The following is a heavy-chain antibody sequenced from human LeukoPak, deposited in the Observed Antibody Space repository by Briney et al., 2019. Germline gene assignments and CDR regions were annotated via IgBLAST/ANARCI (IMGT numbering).Heavy chain of an antibody. CDR2: NSGGST. CDR3: AKDNELLGVDY. Sequence: GGSLRLSCAASGFTFSSYAMSWVRQAPGKGLEWVSTNSGGSTYYADSVKGRFTISRDNSKNTLYLQMNSLRAEDTAVYYCAKDNELLGVDYWGQGTLVTVSS. CDR1: GFTFSSYA. V-gene: IGHV3-23*01. D-gene: IGHD1-26*01. J-gene: IGHJ4*02.